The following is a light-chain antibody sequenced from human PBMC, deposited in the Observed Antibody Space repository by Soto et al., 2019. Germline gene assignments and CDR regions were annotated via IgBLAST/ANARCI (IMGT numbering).Light chain of an antibody. CDR3: CSYTSSSLYV. CDR1: SSDIGGYNY. CDR2: DVI. V-gene: IGLV2-11*01. Sequence: QSALTQPRSVSGSPGQSVTISCTGTSSDIGGYNYVSWYQQHPGKAPKLMIYDVIKRPSGVPDRFSGSKSGNTASLTIYGLQAEDEADYYCCSYTSSSLYVFGTGTKLTVL. J-gene: IGLJ1*01.